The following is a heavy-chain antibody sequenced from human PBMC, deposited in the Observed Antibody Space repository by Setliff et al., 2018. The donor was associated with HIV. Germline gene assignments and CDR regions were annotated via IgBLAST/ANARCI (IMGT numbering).Heavy chain of an antibody. V-gene: IGHV3-23*01. D-gene: IGHD3-10*01. CDR3: ARSVIGYYYYGMDV. CDR1: GFFFSRHV. J-gene: IGHJ6*02. Sequence: GGSLRLSCEGSGFFFSRHVMSWVRQAPGKGLEWVSGINNRGDRTDYADSVKGRFTISRDNSKNTLYLQMNSLRAEDTAVYYCARSVIGYYYYGMDVWGQGTLVTVSS. CDR2: INNRGDRT.